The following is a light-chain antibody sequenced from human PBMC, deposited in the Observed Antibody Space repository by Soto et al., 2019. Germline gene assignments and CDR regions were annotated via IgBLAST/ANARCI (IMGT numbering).Light chain of an antibody. J-gene: IGKJ5*01. V-gene: IGKV3-15*01. CDR3: QQYSSWVVT. CDR2: GAL. CDR1: QSIGAY. Sequence: EVVMTQSPATLSVAPGETATLSCRASQSIGAYLAWYQHKPGQAPRLLIYGALTRANGVPARFAGSGSETDFTLTFSSLQAEDFAIYYCQQYSSWVVTFGQGTRL.